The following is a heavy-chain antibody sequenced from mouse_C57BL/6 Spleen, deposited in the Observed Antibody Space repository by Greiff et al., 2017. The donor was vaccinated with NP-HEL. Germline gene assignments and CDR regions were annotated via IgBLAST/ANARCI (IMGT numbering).Heavy chain of an antibody. CDR3: ARGDGSSYFDY. CDR2: INPRSGYT. J-gene: IGHJ2*01. Sequence: QVQLQQSGAELARPGASVKMSCKASGYTFTSYTMHWVNQRPGQGLEWIGYINPRSGYTKYNQKFKDKATLTADKSSSTAYMQLSSLTSEDSAVYYCARGDGSSYFDYWGQGTTLTVSS. CDR1: GYTFTSYT. V-gene: IGHV1-4*01. D-gene: IGHD1-1*01.